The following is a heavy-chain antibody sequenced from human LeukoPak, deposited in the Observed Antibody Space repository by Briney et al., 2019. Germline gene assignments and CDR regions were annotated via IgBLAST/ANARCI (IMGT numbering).Heavy chain of an antibody. CDR2: INHSGST. CDR3: ARGRGVRGSLDY. J-gene: IGHJ4*02. V-gene: IGHV4-34*01. D-gene: IGHD3-10*01. Sequence: SETLSLTCAVNGGSFSGYYWSWIRQPPGKGLEWIGEINHSGSTNYNPSLKSRVTISVDTSKNQFSLKLSSVTAADTAVYYCARGRGVRGSLDYWGQGTLVTVSS. CDR1: GGSFSGYY.